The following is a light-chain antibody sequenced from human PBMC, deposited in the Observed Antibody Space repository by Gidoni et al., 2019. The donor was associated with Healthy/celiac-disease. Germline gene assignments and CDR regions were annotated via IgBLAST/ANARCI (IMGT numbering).Light chain of an antibody. Sequence: DIVMTQFPASLAVSLGERATINCKSSKSVLYSSNNKNYLAWYQQKPGQPPKLLIYWASTRESGVPDRFSGSGSGTDFTLTISSLQAEDVAVYYCQQYYSTPPTFGQGTKLEIK. J-gene: IGKJ2*01. V-gene: IGKV4-1*01. CDR3: QQYYSTPPT. CDR1: KSVLYSSNNKNY. CDR2: WAS.